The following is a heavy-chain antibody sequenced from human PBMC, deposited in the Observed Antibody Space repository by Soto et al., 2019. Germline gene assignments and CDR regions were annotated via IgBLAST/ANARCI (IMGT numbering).Heavy chain of an antibody. V-gene: IGHV3-23*01. D-gene: IGHD1-20*01. CDR2: TSGDAANT. CDR3: AKYITAATRYFDL. CDR1: GLNFASYV. J-gene: IGHJ2*01. Sequence: EVQLLESGGGLVQSGGSLRLSCAASGLNFASYVMTWIRQAPGKGLEWVSATSGDAANTQYADSVKGRFTMSRDNSKNTLYLQMNSLRAEDTAVYFCAKYITAATRYFDLWGRGTLVTVSS.